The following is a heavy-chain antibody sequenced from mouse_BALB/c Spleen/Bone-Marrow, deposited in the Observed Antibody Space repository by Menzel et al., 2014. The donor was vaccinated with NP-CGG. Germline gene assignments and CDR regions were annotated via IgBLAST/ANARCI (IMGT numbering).Heavy chain of an antibody. Sequence: QVQLQQPGAELVKPGASVKLSCKASGYTFTSYDINWVRQKPEQGLEWIGWIFPGDGSTKYNEKFKGKATLTTDKSSSTAYMQLSRLTSEDSAVYFCARRVYYDYDGGAWFACWGQGTLVTVSA. CDR1: GYTFTSYD. D-gene: IGHD2-4*01. CDR3: ARRVYYDYDGGAWFAC. J-gene: IGHJ3*01. CDR2: IFPGDGST. V-gene: IGHV1S56*01.